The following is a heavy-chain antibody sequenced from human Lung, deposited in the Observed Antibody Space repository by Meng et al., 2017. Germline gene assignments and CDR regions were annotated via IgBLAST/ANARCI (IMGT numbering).Heavy chain of an antibody. CDR2: INHSGST. CDR1: GGSFSDYY. CDR3: VRGPTTMAHDFDY. J-gene: IGHJ4*02. D-gene: IGHD4-11*01. Sequence: QVQLQQWGAGLLKPSETLSLTCVVSGGSFSDYYWSWIRQPPGKGLEWIGEINHSGSTNYNPSLESRATISVDTSQNNLSLKLSSVTAADSAVYHCVRGPTTMAHDFDYWGQGTLVTVSS. V-gene: IGHV4-34*01.